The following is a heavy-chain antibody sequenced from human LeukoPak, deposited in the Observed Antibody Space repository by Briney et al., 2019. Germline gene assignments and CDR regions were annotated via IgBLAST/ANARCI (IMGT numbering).Heavy chain of an antibody. V-gene: IGHV4-4*07. CDR3: ARDFRGDYAYYYGMDV. CDR1: GGSISSYY. Sequence: PSETLSLTCTVSGGSISSYYWCWIRQPAGKGLEWIGRIYTSGSTNYNPSLKSRVTMSVDTSKNQFSLKLSSVTAADTAVYYCARDFRGDYAYYYGMDVWGQGTTVTVSS. CDR2: IYTSGST. D-gene: IGHD4-17*01. J-gene: IGHJ6*02.